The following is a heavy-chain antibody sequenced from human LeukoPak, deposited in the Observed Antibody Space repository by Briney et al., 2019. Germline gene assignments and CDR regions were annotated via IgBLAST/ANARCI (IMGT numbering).Heavy chain of an antibody. V-gene: IGHV3-7*03. CDR2: IKQDGSEK. J-gene: IGHJ4*02. CDR3: ARNGVYFGWLLAYFAH. D-gene: IGHD3-9*01. CDR1: GFTSSSYW. Sequence: GGSLRLSCTASGFTSSSYWMSWVRQAPGKGLEWVANIKQDGSEKYYVDSVKGRFTISRDNAKNSLYLQMNSLRAEDTAVYFCARNGVYFGWLLAYFAHWGQGTLVTVSS.